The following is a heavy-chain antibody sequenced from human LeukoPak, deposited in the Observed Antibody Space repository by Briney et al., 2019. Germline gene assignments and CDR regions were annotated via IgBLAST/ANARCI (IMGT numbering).Heavy chain of an antibody. D-gene: IGHD1-26*01. Sequence: GGSLRLSCAASGLTFRNYSMHWVRQAPRKGVVWVSRITPDGSGTYYADSAKGRFTISRDNPKNTLHLQMNRRRAEDTAVYYCAQVGATGYWGQGTLVTVSS. CDR1: GLTFRNYS. CDR3: AQVGATGY. CDR2: ITPDGSGT. V-gene: IGHV3-74*01. J-gene: IGHJ4*02.